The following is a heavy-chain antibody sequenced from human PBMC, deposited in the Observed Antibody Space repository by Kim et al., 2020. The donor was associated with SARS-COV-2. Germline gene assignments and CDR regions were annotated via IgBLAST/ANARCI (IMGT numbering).Heavy chain of an antibody. CDR2: VSGGVVNT. CDR3: TRGLFYYDDGGFSNFFDF. CDR1: GFTFSNYP. D-gene: IGHD3-22*01. Sequence: GGSLRLSCVASGFTFSNYPMTWVRQAPGKGLEWVSSVSGGVVNTYTSDSLRGRLTISRDNAKNTVYLQINSLTAEDTALYYCTRGLFYYDDGGFSNFFDFWGPGTMITVSS. J-gene: IGHJ3*01. V-gene: IGHV3-23*01.